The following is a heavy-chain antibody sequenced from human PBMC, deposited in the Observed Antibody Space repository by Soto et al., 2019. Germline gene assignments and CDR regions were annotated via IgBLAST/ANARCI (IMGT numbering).Heavy chain of an antibody. J-gene: IGHJ4*02. V-gene: IGHV3-7*01. CDR3: ARERYYYGSGDY. CDR2: IKEDGSEK. Sequence: PGGSLRLSCAASGFTFSSYWMSWVRQAPGKGLEWVANIKEDGSEKNYVDSVKGQFTISRDNAKNSLYLQMNGLRAEDTAVYYCARERYYYGSGDYWGQGTLVTVSS. D-gene: IGHD3-10*01. CDR1: GFTFSSYW.